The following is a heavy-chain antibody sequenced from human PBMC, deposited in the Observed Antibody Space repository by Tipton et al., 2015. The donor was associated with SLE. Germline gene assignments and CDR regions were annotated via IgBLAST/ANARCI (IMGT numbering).Heavy chain of an antibody. CDR2: VYHTGDT. Sequence: TLSLTCDVSGVSITYNNWWSWIRQPPGKGLEWMGEVYHTGDTNYNPSLKGRITMSVSRSNNQFSLTVTSLTAADTAVYYCARERGLRFGPTYYMDVWGKGATVTVSS. V-gene: IGHV4-4*02. CDR1: GVSITYNNW. J-gene: IGHJ6*03. CDR3: ARERGLRFGPTYYMDV. D-gene: IGHD3-3*01.